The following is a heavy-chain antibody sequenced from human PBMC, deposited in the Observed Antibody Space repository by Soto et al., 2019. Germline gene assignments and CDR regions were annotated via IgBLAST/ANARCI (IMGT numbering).Heavy chain of an antibody. CDR2: IYYSGST. CDR3: ARGGYYYDSSGYYSAGVGAFDI. D-gene: IGHD3-22*01. J-gene: IGHJ3*02. Sequence: TSETLSLTCTVSGGSISSGGYYWSWIRQHPWKGLEWIGYIYYSGSTYYNPSLKSRVTISVDTSKNQFSLKLSSVTAADTAVYYCARGGYYYDSSGYYSAGVGAFDIWGQGTMVTVSS. CDR1: GGSISSGGYY. V-gene: IGHV4-31*03.